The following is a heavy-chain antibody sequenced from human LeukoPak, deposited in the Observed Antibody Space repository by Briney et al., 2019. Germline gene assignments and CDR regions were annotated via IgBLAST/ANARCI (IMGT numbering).Heavy chain of an antibody. D-gene: IGHD1-26*01. V-gene: IGHV1-69*01. CDR1: GGTFSSYA. J-gene: IGHJ4*02. CDR3: ARGSIVGATFDYFDY. CDR2: IIPIFGTA. Sequence: SVKVSCKASGGTFSSYAISWVRQAPGQGLEWMGGIIPIFGTANYAQKFQGRVTITADESTSTAYMDLSRLRSDDTAVYYCARGSIVGATFDYFDYWGQGTLVTVSS.